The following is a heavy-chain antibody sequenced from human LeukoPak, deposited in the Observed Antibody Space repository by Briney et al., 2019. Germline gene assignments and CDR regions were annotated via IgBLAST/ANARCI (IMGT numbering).Heavy chain of an antibody. CDR1: GFTFSDYY. CDR2: ISSSGSTI. D-gene: IGHD3-3*01. Sequence: GGSLRLSCAASGFTFSDYYMSWIRQAPGKGLEWVSYISSSGSTIYYADSGKGRFTISRDNSENTLYLQMNSLRAEDTAVYYCARVPFYDFWSGPGYFDYWGQGILVTVSP. CDR3: ARVPFYDFWSGPGYFDY. V-gene: IGHV3-11*04. J-gene: IGHJ4*02.